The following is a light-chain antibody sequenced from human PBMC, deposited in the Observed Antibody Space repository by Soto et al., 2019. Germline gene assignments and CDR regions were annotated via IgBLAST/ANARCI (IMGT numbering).Light chain of an antibody. V-gene: IGKV3-11*01. CDR1: QNVGND. Sequence: EIVLTQSPATLSLSPGERATLSCRASQNVGNDLVWYHQKQGQAPRLLLYSASNRATVIPARFSGSRSGADVALPISSRQAEDFAAYYCQQRSNWPPTFGGGTKVEIK. CDR2: SAS. CDR3: QQRSNWPPT. J-gene: IGKJ4*01.